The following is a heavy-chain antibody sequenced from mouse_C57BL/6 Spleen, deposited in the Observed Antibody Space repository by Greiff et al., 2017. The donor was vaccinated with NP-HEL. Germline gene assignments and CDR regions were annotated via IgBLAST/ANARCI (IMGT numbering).Heavy chain of an antibody. J-gene: IGHJ4*01. D-gene: IGHD1-1*01. CDR2: IHPNSGST. V-gene: IGHV1-64*01. Sequence: QVQLQQPGAELVKPGASVKLSCKASGYTFTSYWMHWVKQRPGQGLEWIGMIHPNSGSTNYNEKFKSKATLTVDKSSSTAYMQLSSLTSEDSAFYYCASPLYYYGSTHYAMDYWGQGTSVTVSS. CDR1: GYTFTSYW. CDR3: ASPLYYYGSTHYAMDY.